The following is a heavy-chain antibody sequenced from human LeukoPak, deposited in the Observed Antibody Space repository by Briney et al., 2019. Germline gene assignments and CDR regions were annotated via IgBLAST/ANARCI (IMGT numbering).Heavy chain of an antibody. CDR1: GYSFTTYW. J-gene: IGHJ4*02. Sequence: GESPKISCKGSGYSFTTYWIGWVRQMPAKGLEWMEIIYPGASDTRYSPSFQGQVTISADKSISTAYLQWSSLKASDTAMYYCARPTGLRFFDYWGQGTLVSVSS. CDR3: ARPTGLRFFDY. V-gene: IGHV5-51*01. D-gene: IGHD4-11*01. CDR2: IYPGASDT.